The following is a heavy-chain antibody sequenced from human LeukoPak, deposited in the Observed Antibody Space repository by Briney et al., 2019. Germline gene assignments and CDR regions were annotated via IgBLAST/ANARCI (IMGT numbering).Heavy chain of an antibody. J-gene: IGHJ4*02. CDR2: IRYDGSNK. CDR1: GFSFRSYG. V-gene: IGHV3-30*02. CDR3: AKSSGGLPRDYFDY. Sequence: GGSLRLSCAASGFSFRSYGMHWVRQAPGKGLEWVAFIRYDGSNKYYAESVKGRFTISRDNSKNTLYLQMNSLRAEDTAVYYCAKSSGGLPRDYFDYWGQGTLVAVSS. D-gene: IGHD1-26*01.